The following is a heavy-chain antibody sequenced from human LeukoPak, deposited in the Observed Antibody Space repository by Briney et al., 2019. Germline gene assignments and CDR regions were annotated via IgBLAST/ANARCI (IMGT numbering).Heavy chain of an antibody. CDR2: IWYDGSNQ. CDR1: GFTFSRFG. D-gene: IGHD3-22*01. CDR3: ARDRWYDGSGYVAAFDY. Sequence: GGSLRLSCEASGFTFSRFGMHWVRQAPGKGLEWVAVIWYDGSNQDYADSVKGRFTISRDNSKNTLYLQVSSLRAEDTAVYYCARDRWYDGSGYVAAFDYWGQGTLVTVSS. V-gene: IGHV3-33*01. J-gene: IGHJ4*02.